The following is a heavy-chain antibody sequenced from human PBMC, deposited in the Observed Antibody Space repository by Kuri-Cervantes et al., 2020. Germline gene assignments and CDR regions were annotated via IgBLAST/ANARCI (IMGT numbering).Heavy chain of an antibody. CDR1: GYSISSGYY. CDR2: IYHSGST. J-gene: IGHJ6*03. V-gene: IGHV4-38-2*02. CDR3: ARDAYSYYYYYMDV. Sequence: ESLKISCTVSGYSISSGYYWGWIRQPPGKGLEWIGSIYHSGSTYYNPSLKSRVTISVDTSKNQFSLKLSSVTAADTAVYYCARDAYSYYYYYMDVWGKGTTVTVSS.